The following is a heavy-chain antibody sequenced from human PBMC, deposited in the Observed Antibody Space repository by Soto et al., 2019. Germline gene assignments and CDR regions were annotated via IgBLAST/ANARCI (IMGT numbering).Heavy chain of an antibody. J-gene: IGHJ4*02. Sequence: GGSLRLSCAASGFTVSSNYMSWVRQAPGKGLEWVSVIYSGGSTYYADSVKGRFTISRDNSKNTLYLQMNSLRAEDTAVYYCARGFGYYDSSGYYYDFDYWGQGTLVTVSS. CDR2: IYSGGST. D-gene: IGHD3-22*01. V-gene: IGHV3-53*01. CDR1: GFTVSSNY. CDR3: ARGFGYYDSSGYYYDFDY.